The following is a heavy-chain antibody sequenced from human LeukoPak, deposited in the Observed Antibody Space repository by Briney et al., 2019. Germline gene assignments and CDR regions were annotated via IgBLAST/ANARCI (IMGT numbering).Heavy chain of an antibody. Sequence: PSETLSLTCAVSGGSFSGYYWYWIRQPPGKGLEWIGEINHGESTNYNPSLKSRATLSVDTSKNQFSLKLTSVTAADTAVYYCTRGRTYYYDTSGYYTSIYYGVDVWGQGTTVIVSS. CDR2: INHGEST. CDR1: GGSFSGYY. J-gene: IGHJ6*02. CDR3: TRGRTYYYDTSGYYTSIYYGVDV. D-gene: IGHD3-22*01. V-gene: IGHV4-34*01.